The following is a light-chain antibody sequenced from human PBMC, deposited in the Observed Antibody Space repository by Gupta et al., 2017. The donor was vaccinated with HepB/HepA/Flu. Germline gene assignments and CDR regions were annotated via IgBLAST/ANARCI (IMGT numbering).Light chain of an antibody. Sequence: EIVLTQSPATLSLSPGERATLSCRASQSVSSYLGWYQQKPGQAPRLLIYDVSIRATGIPARFSGSGSGTDFTLTISRLEPEDFAVYYCQQRSKWPLTFGGGTKVEIK. CDR2: DVS. CDR1: QSVSSY. V-gene: IGKV3-11*01. CDR3: QQRSKWPLT. J-gene: IGKJ4*01.